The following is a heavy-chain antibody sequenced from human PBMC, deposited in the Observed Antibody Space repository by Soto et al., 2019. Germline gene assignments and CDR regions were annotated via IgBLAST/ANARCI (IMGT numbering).Heavy chain of an antibody. D-gene: IGHD6-19*01. J-gene: IGHJ3*02. CDR2: ICTGGST. Sequence: EVQLVESGGGLVQPGGSLRLSCAASGFTVSSNYMSWVRQAPGKGLEWVSVICTGGSTYYADSVKGRFTISRHSSKNKVYLQMNSLRAEDTAVYYCARDRYSSGWLDAFDIWGQGTMVTVSS. CDR3: ARDRYSSGWLDAFDI. V-gene: IGHV3-53*04. CDR1: GFTVSSNY.